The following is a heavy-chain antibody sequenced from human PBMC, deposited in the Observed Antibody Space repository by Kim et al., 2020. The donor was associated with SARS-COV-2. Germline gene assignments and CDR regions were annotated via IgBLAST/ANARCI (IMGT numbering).Heavy chain of an antibody. V-gene: IGHV4-59*01. CDR3: AGRQDSYEDY. Sequence: SETLSLTCTVSGGSINGYYWSWIRQPPGKGLEWIGYIYNTGSTNYNPSRKSRVTISVDTSKNQFSLKLSSVTAADTAVYYCAGRQDSYEDYWGQGTLVTVCS. D-gene: IGHD5-18*01. CDR2: IYNTGST. CDR1: GGSINGYY. J-gene: IGHJ4*02.